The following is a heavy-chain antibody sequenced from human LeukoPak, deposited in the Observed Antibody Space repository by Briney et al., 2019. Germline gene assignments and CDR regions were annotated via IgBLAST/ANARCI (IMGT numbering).Heavy chain of an antibody. CDR1: GGPISSSSYY. V-gene: IGHV4-39*01. CDR2: IYYSGTT. CDR3: ARHVRFLEWLSSYYFDY. J-gene: IGHJ4*02. Sequence: PSETLSLTCTVSGGPISSSSYYWGWIRQPPGKGLEWIGSIYYSGTTYYNPSLKSRVTISVDTSKSQFSLRLTSVTAADKAVYYCARHVRFLEWLSSYYFDYWGQGTLVTVSS. D-gene: IGHD3-3*01.